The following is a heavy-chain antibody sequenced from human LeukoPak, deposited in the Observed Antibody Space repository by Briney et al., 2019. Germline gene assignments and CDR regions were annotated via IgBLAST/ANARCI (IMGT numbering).Heavy chain of an antibody. CDR3: ARGGYTADY. CDR2: IYYSGST. Sequence: SETLSLTCSVSGGSISGYYWSWIRQPPGKGLEWIGYIYYSGSTNYNPSLKSRVTISVDTSKNQFSLKLSSVTAADTAVYFCARGGYTADYWGQGTLVTVSS. CDR1: GGSISGYY. V-gene: IGHV4-59*01. J-gene: IGHJ4*02. D-gene: IGHD5-24*01.